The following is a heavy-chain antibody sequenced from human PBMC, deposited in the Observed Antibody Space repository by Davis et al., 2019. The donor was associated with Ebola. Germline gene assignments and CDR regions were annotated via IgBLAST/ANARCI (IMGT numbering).Heavy chain of an antibody. D-gene: IGHD1-26*01. Sequence: GGSLRLSCAASGFTFSNYSMNWVRQAPGKGLEWVSSISSSSSYIYYADSVKGRFTISRDNAKNSLYLQMNSLRAEDTAVYYCAKDTTSVGATFSHWGQGTLVTVSS. CDR1: GFTFSNYS. J-gene: IGHJ4*02. V-gene: IGHV3-21*04. CDR3: AKDTTSVGATFSH. CDR2: ISSSSSYI.